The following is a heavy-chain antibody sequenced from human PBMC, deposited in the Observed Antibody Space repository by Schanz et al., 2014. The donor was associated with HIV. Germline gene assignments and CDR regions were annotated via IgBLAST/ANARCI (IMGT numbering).Heavy chain of an antibody. V-gene: IGHV3-23*01. J-gene: IGHJ5*02. Sequence: EVQLLESGGGLVQPGGSLRLSCAASGFTFSSYPMTWVRQAPGKGLEWVSTISGSDGDTYYADSVKGRFTISRDNSRNALYLHMNSLRADDTAIYYCVKAYSSGFSGAGSWGQGALVTVSS. CDR1: GFTFSSYP. D-gene: IGHD5-18*01. CDR2: ISGSDGDT. CDR3: VKAYSSGFSGAGS.